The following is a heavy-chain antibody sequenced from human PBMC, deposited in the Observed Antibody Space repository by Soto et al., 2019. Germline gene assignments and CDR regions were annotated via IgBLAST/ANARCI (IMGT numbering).Heavy chain of an antibody. CDR3: VLPSGGCGSDVFYAALFDY. Sequence: EVQLLESGGGLVQPGGSLRLSCAASGFAFSSRAMGWVRQAPGMGPEWVSGISGSGGSTYYADSVKGRFTISRDNSKDTLYLQVNSLRAEDTAVYYCVLPSGGCGSDVFYAALFDYWGQGALVTVSS. V-gene: IGHV3-23*01. J-gene: IGHJ4*02. D-gene: IGHD2-21*02. CDR1: GFAFSSRA. CDR2: ISGSGGST.